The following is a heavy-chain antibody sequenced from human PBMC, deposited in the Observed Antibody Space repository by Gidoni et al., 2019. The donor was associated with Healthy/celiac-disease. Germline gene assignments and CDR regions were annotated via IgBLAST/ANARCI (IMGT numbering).Heavy chain of an antibody. CDR1: GGTFSSYA. CDR3: ARDYYDSSGLFDY. Sequence: QVQLVQSGAEVKKPGSSVKVSCKASGGTFSSYAISWVRQAPGQGLEWMGRIIPILGIANYAQKFQGRVTITADKSTSTAYMELSSLRSEDTAVYYCARDYYDSSGLFDYWGQGTLVTVSS. CDR2: IIPILGIA. D-gene: IGHD3-22*01. V-gene: IGHV1-69*04. J-gene: IGHJ4*02.